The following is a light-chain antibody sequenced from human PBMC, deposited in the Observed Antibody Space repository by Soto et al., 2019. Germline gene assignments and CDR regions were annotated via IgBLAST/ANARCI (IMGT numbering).Light chain of an antibody. J-gene: IGKJ2*01. CDR1: QGIRND. V-gene: IGKV1-6*01. CDR2: AAS. Sequence: AIQMTQSPSSLSASVGDRVTITCRASQGIRNDLGWYQHKPGKAPKLLIYAASSLQSGVPSRFSGSGSGTDFTLSISSLQPEDFATYYCLQQFNYPYTFGQGTKLEIK. CDR3: LQQFNYPYT.